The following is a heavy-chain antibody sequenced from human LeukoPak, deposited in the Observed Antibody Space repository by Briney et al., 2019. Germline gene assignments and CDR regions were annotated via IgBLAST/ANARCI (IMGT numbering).Heavy chain of an antibody. Sequence: SETLSLTCTVSGGSISSYYWSWIRQPPGKGLEWIGYIYTSGSTNYNPSLKSRVTISVDTSKNQFSLKLSSETAADTAVYYCARRATIFGVVIHNYFDYWGQGTLVTVSS. V-gene: IGHV4-4*09. CDR1: GGSISSYY. CDR2: IYTSGST. J-gene: IGHJ4*02. D-gene: IGHD3-3*01. CDR3: ARRATIFGVVIHNYFDY.